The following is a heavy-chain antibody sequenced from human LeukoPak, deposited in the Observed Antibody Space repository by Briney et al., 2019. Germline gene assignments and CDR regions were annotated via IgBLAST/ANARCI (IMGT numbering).Heavy chain of an antibody. CDR1: GFTFSDYY. V-gene: IGHV3-11*05. CDR3: ARVPLSRCSSGDCFPTVDN. Sequence: GGSLRLSCAASGFTFSDYYMNWIRQPPGKGLEWVAYISSSSSHTKYAASVKGRFTISRDNARNSLFLQMNSLRAEDTAIYYCARVPLSRCSSGDCFPTVDNWGQGTLVTVSS. CDR2: ISSSSSHT. D-gene: IGHD2-21*02. J-gene: IGHJ4*02.